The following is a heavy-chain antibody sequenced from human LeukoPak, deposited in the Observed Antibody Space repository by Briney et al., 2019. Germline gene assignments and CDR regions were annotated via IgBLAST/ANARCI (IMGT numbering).Heavy chain of an antibody. CDR1: GGTFSSYA. CDR2: IIPMFGAV. J-gene: IGHJ4*02. V-gene: IGHV1-69*06. D-gene: IGHD3-22*01. CDR3: VRDYDISGPQKNFFDY. Sequence: ASVKVSCKASGGTFSSYAISWVRQAPGQGLQWMGGIIPMFGAVNYAQKFQGRVTITADKSTGTAYMELSSLRSEDTAVYYCVRDYDISGPQKNFFDYWGQGTLVTVSS.